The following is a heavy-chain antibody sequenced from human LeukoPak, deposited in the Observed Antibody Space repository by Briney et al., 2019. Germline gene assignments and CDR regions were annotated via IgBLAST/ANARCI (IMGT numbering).Heavy chain of an antibody. J-gene: IGHJ4*02. CDR2: ISYDGSNK. Sequence: PGGSLRLSCAASGFTFSSYGMHWVRQAPGKGLEWVAVISYDGSNKYYADSVKGRFTISRDNSKNTLYLQMNSLRAEDTAVYYCARGRTYYYGSGSYGYWGQGTLVTVSS. CDR1: GFTFSSYG. V-gene: IGHV3-30*03. CDR3: ARGRTYYYGSGSYGY. D-gene: IGHD3-10*01.